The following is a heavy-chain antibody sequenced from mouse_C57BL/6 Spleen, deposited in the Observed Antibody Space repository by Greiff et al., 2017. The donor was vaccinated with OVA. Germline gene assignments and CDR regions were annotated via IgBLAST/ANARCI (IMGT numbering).Heavy chain of an antibody. CDR1: GFSLTSYG. D-gene: IGHD3-3*01. J-gene: IGHJ3*01. Sequence: VKLVESGPGLVQPSQSLSITCTVSGFSLTSYGVHWVRQSPGKGLEWLGVIWSGGSTDYNAAFISRLSISKDNSKSQVFFKMNSLQADDTAIYYWARGAGPAWFAYWGQGTLVTVSA. V-gene: IGHV2-2*01. CDR3: ARGAGPAWFAY. CDR2: IWSGGST.